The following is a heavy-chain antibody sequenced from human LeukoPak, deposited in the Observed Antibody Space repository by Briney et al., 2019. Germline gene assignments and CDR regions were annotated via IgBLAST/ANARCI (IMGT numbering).Heavy chain of an antibody. V-gene: IGHV3-7*01. CDR1: AFTISSYW. D-gene: IGHD6-19*01. CDR2: IRRDGSVK. Sequence: GGSLRLSCEASAFTISSYWMGWVRLAPGKGLEWVANIRRDGSVKTYVDSVKGRFTISRDNAKNSLYLQMSSLRVEDTAVYYCARETAVADTRDWFDPWGQGTLVTVSS. J-gene: IGHJ5*02. CDR3: ARETAVADTRDWFDP.